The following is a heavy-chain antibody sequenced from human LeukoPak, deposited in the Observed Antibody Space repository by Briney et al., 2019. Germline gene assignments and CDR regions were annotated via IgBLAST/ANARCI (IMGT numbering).Heavy chain of an antibody. Sequence: VASVKVSCKASGGTFSSYAISWVRQAPGQGLEWMGGIIPIFGTANYAQKFQGRVTITADESTSTAYMELSSLRSEDTAVCYCARDSRRLAGTGIDYWGQGTLVTVSS. J-gene: IGHJ4*02. CDR2: IIPIFGTA. CDR3: ARDSRRLAGTGIDY. CDR1: GGTFSSYA. D-gene: IGHD6-13*01. V-gene: IGHV1-69*13.